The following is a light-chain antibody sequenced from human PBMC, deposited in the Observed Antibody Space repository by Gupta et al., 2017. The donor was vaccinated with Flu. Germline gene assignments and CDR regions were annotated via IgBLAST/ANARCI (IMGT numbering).Light chain of an antibody. CDR1: QSVSSN. CDR3: QQYKNWPPLT. CDR2: GAS. Sequence: EIVMTQSPATLSVSPGERATLSCRASQSVSSNLAWYKQKPGQAPRLLIYGASTRATGIPARFSGSGYGKEFTLTISSRQSEDFAVYYCQQYKNWPPLTFGGGTKVEIK. V-gene: IGKV3D-15*01. J-gene: IGKJ4*01.